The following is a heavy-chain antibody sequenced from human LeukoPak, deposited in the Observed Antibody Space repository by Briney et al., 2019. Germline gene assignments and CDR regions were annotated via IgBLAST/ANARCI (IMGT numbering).Heavy chain of an antibody. Sequence: ASVKVSCKASGYTFTSYDINWVRQATGQGLEWMGWMNPNSGNTGYAQKFQGRVTMTRNTSISTAYTELSSLRSEDTAVYYCARESGSYYNAPDYWGQGTLVTVSS. CDR3: ARESGSYYNAPDY. D-gene: IGHD3-10*01. V-gene: IGHV1-8*01. CDR2: MNPNSGNT. CDR1: GYTFTSYD. J-gene: IGHJ4*02.